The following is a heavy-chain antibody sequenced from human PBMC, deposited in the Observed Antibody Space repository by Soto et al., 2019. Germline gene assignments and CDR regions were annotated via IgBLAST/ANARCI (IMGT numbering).Heavy chain of an antibody. CDR3: ASSVHYSSGWYVGYGMDV. V-gene: IGHV1-18*01. Sequence: QVQLGQSGAEVKKPGASVKVSCKASGYTFTSYGISWVRQAPGQGLEWMGWISAYNGNTNYAQKLQGRVTMTTDTSTSTAYMELRSLRSDDTAVYYCASSVHYSSGWYVGYGMDVWGQGTTVTVSS. CDR1: GYTFTSYG. CDR2: ISAYNGNT. D-gene: IGHD6-19*01. J-gene: IGHJ6*02.